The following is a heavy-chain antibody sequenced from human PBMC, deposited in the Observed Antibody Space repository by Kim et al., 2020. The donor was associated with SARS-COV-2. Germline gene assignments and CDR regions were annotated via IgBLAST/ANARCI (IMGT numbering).Heavy chain of an antibody. V-gene: IGHV1-69*13. D-gene: IGHD1-26*01. Sequence: SVKVSCKASGGTFSSYAISWVRQAPGQGLEWMGGIIPIFGTANYAQKFQGRVTITADESTSTAYMELSSLRSEDTAVYYCASMSPRSVGATDYWGQGTLVTVSS. CDR3: ASMSPRSVGATDY. J-gene: IGHJ4*02. CDR2: IIPIFGTA. CDR1: GGTFSSYA.